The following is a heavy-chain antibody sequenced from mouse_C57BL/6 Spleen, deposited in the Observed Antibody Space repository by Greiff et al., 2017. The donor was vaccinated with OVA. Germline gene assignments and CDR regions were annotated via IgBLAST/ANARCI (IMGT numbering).Heavy chain of an antibody. CDR2: INPNNGGT. J-gene: IGHJ2*01. V-gene: IGHV1-18*01. CDR3: ARCNYDLYYFDY. D-gene: IGHD2-1*01. Sequence: EVQLQESGPELVKPGASVKIPCKASGYTFTDYNMDWVKQSHGKSLEWIGDINPNNGGTIYNQKFKGKATLTVDKSSSTAYMELRSLTSEDTAVYYCARCNYDLYYFDYWGQGTTLTVSS. CDR1: GYTFTDYN.